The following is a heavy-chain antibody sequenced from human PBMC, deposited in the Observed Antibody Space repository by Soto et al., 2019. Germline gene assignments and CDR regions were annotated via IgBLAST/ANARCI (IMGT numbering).Heavy chain of an antibody. CDR2: INHSGST. CDR1: GGSFSGYY. CDR3: ARGGNCSGGSCYPKYYYYYMDV. Sequence: QVQLQQWGAGLLKPSETLSLTCAVYGGSFSGYYWSWIRQPPGKGLEWIGEINHSGSTNYNPSLKSRVTISVDTSKNQFSLKLSSVTAADSAVYYCARGGNCSGGSCYPKYYYYYMDVWGKGTTVTVSS. D-gene: IGHD2-15*01. V-gene: IGHV4-34*01. J-gene: IGHJ6*03.